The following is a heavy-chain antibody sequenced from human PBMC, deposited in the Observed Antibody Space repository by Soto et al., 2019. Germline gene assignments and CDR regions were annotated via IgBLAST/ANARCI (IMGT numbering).Heavy chain of an antibody. D-gene: IGHD3-10*01. V-gene: IGHV1-69*02. J-gene: IGHJ4*02. Sequence: GASVKVSCKASGGTFSSYTISWVRQAPGQGLEWMGRIIPILGIANYAQKFQGRVTITADKSTSTAYMELSSLRSEDTAVYYCARSDYELWFGELLAPPFDYWGQGTLVTVSS. CDR2: IIPILGIA. CDR3: ARSDYELWFGELLAPPFDY. CDR1: GGTFSSYT.